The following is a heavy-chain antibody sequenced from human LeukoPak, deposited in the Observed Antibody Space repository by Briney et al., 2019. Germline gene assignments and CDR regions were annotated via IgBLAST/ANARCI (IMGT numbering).Heavy chain of an antibody. CDR3: ARDLRTVIGWYFDL. D-gene: IGHD4-17*01. CDR1: GFTFSNYG. CDR2: IRFDGNNK. V-gene: IGHV3-30*02. Sequence: GGSLRLSCAASGFTFSNYGMHWVRQAPGKGLEWVTFIRFDGNNKYYADSVKGRFTISRDNAKNSLYLQMNSLRAEDTAVYYCARDLRTVIGWYFDLWGRGTLVTVSS. J-gene: IGHJ2*01.